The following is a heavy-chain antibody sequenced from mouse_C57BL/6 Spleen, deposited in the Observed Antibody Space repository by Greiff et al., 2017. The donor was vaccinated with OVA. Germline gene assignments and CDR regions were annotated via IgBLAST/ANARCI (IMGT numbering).Heavy chain of an antibody. J-gene: IGHJ2*01. D-gene: IGHD1-1*01. Sequence: EVKVVESEGGLVQPGSSMKLSCTASGFTFSDYYMAWVRQVPEKGLEWVANINYDGSSTYYLDSLKSRFIISRDNAKNILYLQMSSLKSEDTATYYCAREGGYYGSSFDYWGQGTTLTVSS. CDR1: GFTFSDYY. V-gene: IGHV5-16*01. CDR2: INYDGSST. CDR3: AREGGYYGSSFDY.